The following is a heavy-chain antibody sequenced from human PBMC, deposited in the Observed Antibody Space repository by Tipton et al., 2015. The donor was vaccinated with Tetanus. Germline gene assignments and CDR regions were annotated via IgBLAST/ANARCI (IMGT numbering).Heavy chain of an antibody. V-gene: IGHV3-48*01. D-gene: IGHD1-1*01. Sequence: SLRLSCAASGFTFSSYAMSWVRQAPGKGLEWIAYISSGSTTIKYADSVKGRFTISRDNVQNSLYLDMTNLKPEDTGVFYCARDGNDAFDFWGQGTLVTVSS. CDR2: ISSGSTTI. CDR1: GFTFSSYA. CDR3: ARDGNDAFDF. J-gene: IGHJ3*01.